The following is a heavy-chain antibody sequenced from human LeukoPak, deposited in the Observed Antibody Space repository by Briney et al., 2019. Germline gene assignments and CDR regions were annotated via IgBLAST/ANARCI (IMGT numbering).Heavy chain of an antibody. CDR2: INHSGST. V-gene: IGHV4-34*01. CDR1: GGSFSGYY. J-gene: IGHJ4*02. Sequence: PSETLSLTCAVYGGSFSGYYWSWIRQPPGKGPEWIGEINHSGSTNYNPSLKSRVTISVDTSKNQFSLKLSSVTAADTAVYYCARGSIFGSSTSCLGDYWGQGTLVTVSS. CDR3: ARGSIFGSSTSCLGDY. D-gene: IGHD2-2*01.